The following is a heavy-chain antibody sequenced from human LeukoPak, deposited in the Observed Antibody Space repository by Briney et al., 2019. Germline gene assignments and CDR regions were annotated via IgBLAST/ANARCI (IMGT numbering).Heavy chain of an antibody. CDR2: IRSKAYGGTT. CDR1: GFTFGDYA. D-gene: IGHD3-9*01. J-gene: IGHJ4*02. V-gene: IGHV3-49*03. CDR3: TRDQHYDILTGYPFDY. Sequence: GGSLRLSCTASGFTFGDYAMSWFRQAPGKGLEWVGFIRSKAYGGTTEYAASVKGRFTISRDDSKSIAYLQMNSLKTEDTAVYYCTRDQHYDILTGYPFDYWGQGTLVTVSS.